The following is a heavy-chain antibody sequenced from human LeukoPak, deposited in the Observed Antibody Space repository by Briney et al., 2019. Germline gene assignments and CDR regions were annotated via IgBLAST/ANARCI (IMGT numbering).Heavy chain of an antibody. J-gene: IGHJ5*02. CDR1: GGSISSGSYY. CDR3: ARRDYGDSPFDP. V-gene: IGHV4-61*02. D-gene: IGHD4-17*01. Sequence: SQTLSLTCTVSGGSISSGSYYWSWIRQPAGKGLEWIGRIYTSGSTNYNPSLKSRVTISVDTSKNQFSLKLSSVTAADTAVYYCARRDYGDSPFDPWGQGTLVTVSS. CDR2: IYTSGST.